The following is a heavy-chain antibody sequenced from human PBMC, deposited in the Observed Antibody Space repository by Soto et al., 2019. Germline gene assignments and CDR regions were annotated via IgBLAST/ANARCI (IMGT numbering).Heavy chain of an antibody. CDR3: AHRCYWFGGEDWFDP. Sequence: QITLKESGPTLVNPTQTLTLTCTFSGFSLSTSGVGVGWIRQPPGKALEWLAVIYWNEDKHFSPSLKSRLTIVQDTSKNQVVLTLTNVDPVDTATYYCAHRCYWFGGEDWFDPWGPGTRVTVSS. D-gene: IGHD3-10*01. CDR1: GFSLSTSGVG. V-gene: IGHV2-5*01. CDR2: IYWNEDK. J-gene: IGHJ5*02.